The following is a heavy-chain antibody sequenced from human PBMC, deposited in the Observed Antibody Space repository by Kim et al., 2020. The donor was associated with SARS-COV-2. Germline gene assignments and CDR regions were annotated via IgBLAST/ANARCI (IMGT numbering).Heavy chain of an antibody. J-gene: IGHJ4*02. D-gene: IGHD6-6*01. CDR3: ARDRAARYFDY. CDR2: IWYDGSNK. V-gene: IGHV3-33*01. Sequence: GSLRLSCAASGFTFSSYGMHWVRQAPGKGLEWAAVIWYDGSNKYYADSVKGRFTISRDNSKNTLYLQMNSLRAEDTAVYYCARDRAARYFDYWGQGTLVTVSS. CDR1: GFTFSSYG.